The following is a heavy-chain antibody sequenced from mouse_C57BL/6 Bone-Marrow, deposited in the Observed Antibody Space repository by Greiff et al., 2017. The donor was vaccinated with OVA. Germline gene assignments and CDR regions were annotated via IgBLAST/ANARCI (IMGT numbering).Heavy chain of an antibody. Sequence: QVQLQQPGAELVKPGASVKLSCKASGYTFTSYWMHWVKQRPGQGLEWIGEIDPSDSYTNYNQKFKGKSTLTVDKSSSTAYMQLSSLTSEDSAVYYCARDALYYYGSSYYFDYWGQGTTLTVSS. J-gene: IGHJ2*01. CDR1: GYTFTSYW. V-gene: IGHV1-69*01. CDR2: IDPSDSYT. D-gene: IGHD1-1*01. CDR3: ARDALYYYGSSYYFDY.